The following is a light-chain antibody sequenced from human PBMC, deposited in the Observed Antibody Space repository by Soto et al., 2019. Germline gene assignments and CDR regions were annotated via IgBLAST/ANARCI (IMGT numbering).Light chain of an antibody. CDR1: ESVRSN. Sequence: EIVMTQSPATLSVPPGDRATLSCRASESVRSNLAWYQQKPGQAPRLLIYGASIRAADIPARFSGSGSGTEFTLTISTPQSQDFAIYYCQQYYDWPTITFGQGTRLE. V-gene: IGKV3-15*01. J-gene: IGKJ5*01. CDR2: GAS. CDR3: QQYYDWPTIT.